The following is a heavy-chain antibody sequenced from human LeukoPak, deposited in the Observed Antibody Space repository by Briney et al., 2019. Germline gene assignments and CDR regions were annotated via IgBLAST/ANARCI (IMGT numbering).Heavy chain of an antibody. CDR3: AKDIQLST. CDR2: ICPVGGSP. Sequence: PGGSLRLSCAASGFNFRDAAMTWVRQAPGKGLEWVSLICPVGGSPFYADSVKGRFTISRDNSKNTLSLQMNSLRVEDTARYYCAKDIQLSTWGLGTMVTVSS. CDR1: GFNFRDAA. D-gene: IGHD5-24*01. V-gene: IGHV3-23*01. J-gene: IGHJ3*01.